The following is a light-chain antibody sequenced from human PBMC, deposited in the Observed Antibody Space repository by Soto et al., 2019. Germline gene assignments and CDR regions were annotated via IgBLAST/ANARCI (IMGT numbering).Light chain of an antibody. J-gene: IGKJ1*01. CDR2: GAS. CDR1: QSISSTH. Sequence: EIVMTQSPATLSVSPGGRATLSCRASQSISSTHLVWYQQKPGQAPSLLIFGASSRATGIPDRFSGSGSGTDFTLTISGLEPEDFAVYYCQQYGSSPGTFGQGTKGDIK. V-gene: IGKV3-20*01. CDR3: QQYGSSPGT.